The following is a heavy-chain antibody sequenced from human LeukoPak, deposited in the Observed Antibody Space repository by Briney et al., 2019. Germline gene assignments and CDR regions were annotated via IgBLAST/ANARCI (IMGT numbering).Heavy chain of an antibody. CDR1: GYTFTSYG. V-gene: IGHV1-18*01. CDR2: ISAYNGNT. Sequence: AASVKVSCKASGYTFTSYGISWVRQAPGQGLEWMGWISAYNGNTNYAQKLQGRVTMTTDTSTSTAYMELRSLRSDDTAVYYCARVAATIYWYYGMDVWGQGTTVTVPS. J-gene: IGHJ6*02. D-gene: IGHD6-13*01. CDR3: ARVAATIYWYYGMDV.